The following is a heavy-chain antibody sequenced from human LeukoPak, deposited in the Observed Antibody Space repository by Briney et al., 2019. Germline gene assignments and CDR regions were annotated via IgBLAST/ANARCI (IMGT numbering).Heavy chain of an antibody. CDR3: ARDPKIAVAGTGVDY. Sequence: GASVKLSCKASGGTFSSYAISWVRQAPGQGLEWMGRIIPILGIANYAQKFQGRVTITADKSTSTAYMELSSLRSEDTAVYYCARDPKIAVAGTGVDYWGQGTLVTVSS. J-gene: IGHJ4*02. D-gene: IGHD6-19*01. CDR1: GGTFSSYA. V-gene: IGHV1-69*04. CDR2: IIPILGIA.